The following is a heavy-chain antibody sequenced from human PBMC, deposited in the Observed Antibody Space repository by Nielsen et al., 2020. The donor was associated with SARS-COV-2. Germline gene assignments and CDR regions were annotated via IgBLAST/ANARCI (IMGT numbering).Heavy chain of an antibody. Sequence: ASVKVSCKASGYPFTAYYMHWVRQAPGQGLEWMGWINPNSGVTTYAQTFQGRVTMTRDTSISTAYMELTRLRSEDTAVYYCARRQTKRGITIFGVVIRYYYGMDVWGQGTTVTVSS. CDR2: INPNSGVT. V-gene: IGHV1-2*02. D-gene: IGHD3-3*01. CDR3: ARRQTKRGITIFGVVIRYYYGMDV. J-gene: IGHJ6*02. CDR1: GYPFTAYY.